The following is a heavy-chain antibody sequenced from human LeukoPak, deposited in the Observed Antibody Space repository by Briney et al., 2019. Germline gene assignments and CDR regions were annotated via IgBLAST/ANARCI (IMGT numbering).Heavy chain of an antibody. D-gene: IGHD6-19*01. CDR2: IIPIFGTA. CDR3: ARGLAVALFDY. Sequence: GASVKVSCKASGGTFSSYAISWVRQAPGQGLEWVGGIIPIFGTANYAQKFQGRVTITADESTSTAYMELSSLRSEDTAVYYCARGLAVALFDYWGQGTLVTVSS. J-gene: IGHJ4*02. CDR1: GGTFSSYA. V-gene: IGHV1-69*13.